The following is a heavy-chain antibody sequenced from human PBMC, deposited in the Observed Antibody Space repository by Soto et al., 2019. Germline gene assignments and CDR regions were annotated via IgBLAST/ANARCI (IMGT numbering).Heavy chain of an antibody. Sequence: GVSVKVSCTASGYTFTSYGISSAQQAPGQGLEWMGWISAYNGNTNYAQKLQGRVTMTTDTSTSTAYMELRSLRSDDTAVYYCVRALLDFWSGYYPARFDYWGQGTLVTVSS. V-gene: IGHV1-18*01. CDR1: GYTFTSYG. J-gene: IGHJ4*02. CDR3: VRALLDFWSGYYPARFDY. D-gene: IGHD3-3*01. CDR2: ISAYNGNT.